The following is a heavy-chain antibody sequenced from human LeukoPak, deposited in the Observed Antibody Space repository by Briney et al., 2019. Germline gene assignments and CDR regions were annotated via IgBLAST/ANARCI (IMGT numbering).Heavy chain of an antibody. CDR1: GFTFSTYG. CDR3: ARDPGRNDY. V-gene: IGHV3-30*02. CDR2: LRFDESNE. D-gene: IGHD1-26*01. J-gene: IGHJ4*02. Sequence: PGGSLRLSCAVSGFTFSTYGMHWVRQAPGKGLEWVAFLRFDESNEYYADSVKGRFTISRDNSKNTMYLQMNSLRAEDTAVYYCARDPGRNDYWGQGTLVTVSS.